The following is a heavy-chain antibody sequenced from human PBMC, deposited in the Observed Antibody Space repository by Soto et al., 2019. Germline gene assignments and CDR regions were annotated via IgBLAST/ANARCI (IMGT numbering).Heavy chain of an antibody. J-gene: IGHJ6*02. CDR2: IYYSGIS. V-gene: IGHV4-59*01. CDR1: GGSISRYC. Sequence: QVQLQESGPGLVKPSETLSLTCTASGGSISRYCWSWIRQPPGKGLEWIAYIYYSGISNYNPSLKSRVTVSVDTSKSEFSLKLSSVTAADTAVYYCARYKSNCYDGMDVWGQGTTVTVSS. D-gene: IGHD2-2*01. CDR3: ARYKSNCYDGMDV.